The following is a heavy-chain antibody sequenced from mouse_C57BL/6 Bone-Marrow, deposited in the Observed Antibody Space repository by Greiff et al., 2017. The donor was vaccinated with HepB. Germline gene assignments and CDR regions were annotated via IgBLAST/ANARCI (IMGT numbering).Heavy chain of an antibody. CDR3: ARDRDGDRLAY. J-gene: IGHJ3*01. CDR1: GFTFSRYA. D-gene: IGHD2-13*01. Sequence: VKLMDSGGGLVKPGGSLKLSCAASGFTFSRYAMSWVRQTPAQRLEWVATISDGGSYTYYPDNVKGRFTISRDNAKNNLSLQMSHLKSEDTAMYYCARDRDGDRLAYWGQGTLVTVSA. V-gene: IGHV5-4*01. CDR2: ISDGGSYT.